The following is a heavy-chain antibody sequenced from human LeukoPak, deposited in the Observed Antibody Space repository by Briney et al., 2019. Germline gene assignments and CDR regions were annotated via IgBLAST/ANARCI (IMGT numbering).Heavy chain of an antibody. CDR2: ISYDGRNK. CDR1: GFTFSTFA. CDR3: ARGEGKLLWFGELGVTPSDY. D-gene: IGHD3-10*01. V-gene: IGHV3-30*04. J-gene: IGHJ4*02. Sequence: GGSLRLSCAASGFTFSTFAMNWVRQAPGKGLEWVAIISYDGRNKFYADSVKGRFTISRDDSQNSLYLRMNSLRAEDTAVYYCARGEGKLLWFGELGVTPSDYWGQGTLVTVSS.